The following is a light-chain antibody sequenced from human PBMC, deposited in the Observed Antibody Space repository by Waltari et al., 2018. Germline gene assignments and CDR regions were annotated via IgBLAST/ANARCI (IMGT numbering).Light chain of an antibody. CDR2: YKSDSDK. CDR3: MIWHSSAWV. CDR1: SGINVGTYR. Sequence: QAGLTQPASLSPSPGASASLTCTSRSGINVGTYRIYWYQQKPGSPPQYLLRYKSDSDKQQGSGVPSRFSRSKDASANAGILLDAWLQSEDEADYYFMIWHSSAWVFGGGTKLTVL. J-gene: IGLJ3*02. V-gene: IGLV5-45*01.